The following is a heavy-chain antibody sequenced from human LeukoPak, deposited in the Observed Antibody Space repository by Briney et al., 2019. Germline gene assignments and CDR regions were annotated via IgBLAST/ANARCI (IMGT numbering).Heavy chain of an antibody. D-gene: IGHD1-14*01. J-gene: IGHJ4*02. CDR1: GFTFSNYG. V-gene: IGHV3-30*02. CDR3: VKDNPLDY. CDR2: IRYDGSSK. Sequence: PGGSLRLSCGASGFTFSNYGMLWVRQAPGKGLEWVAFIRYDGSSKLYADSVKGRFTISRDNSKNTLYLHINSLRAEDTAVYYCVKDNPLDYWGQGTLVIVSS.